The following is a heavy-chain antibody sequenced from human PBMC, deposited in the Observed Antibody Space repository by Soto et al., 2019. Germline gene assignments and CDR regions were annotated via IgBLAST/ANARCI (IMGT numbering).Heavy chain of an antibody. CDR1: GYTFRSSS. V-gene: IGHV1-3*04. CDR3: ARGVNSGSSDWYTS. J-gene: IGHJ5*02. CDR2: INTGNGNI. Sequence: ASVKVSCKASGYTFRSSSMHWVRQAPGQRLEWMGWINTGNGNIKYSQKLQGRVTIVRDTSASTVYMELSSLRSEDTAVYYCARGVNSGSSDWYTSWAQGTLVNVSS. D-gene: IGHD6-19*01.